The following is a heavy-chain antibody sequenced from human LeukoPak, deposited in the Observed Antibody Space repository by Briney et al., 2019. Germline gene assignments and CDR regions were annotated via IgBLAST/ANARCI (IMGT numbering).Heavy chain of an antibody. V-gene: IGHV4-30-4*01. CDR1: GGSISSGDYY. CDR2: IYYTGST. Sequence: SETLSLTCTVSGGSISSGDYYWSWIRQPPGKGLEWIGYIYYTGSTYYNPSLKSRVTISIDTSKNQFSLKLSSVTAADTAVYYCARHGVTTVNAFDIWGQGTMVTVSS. J-gene: IGHJ3*02. D-gene: IGHD4-11*01. CDR3: ARHGVTTVNAFDI.